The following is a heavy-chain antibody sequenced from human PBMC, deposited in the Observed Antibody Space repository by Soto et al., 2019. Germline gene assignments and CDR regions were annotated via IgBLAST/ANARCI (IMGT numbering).Heavy chain of an antibody. V-gene: IGHV3-7*01. D-gene: IGHD3-3*01. Sequence: LILSCGASGFSFSGYWMSWFRQAPVKGLECVANTKQDGSEKYYVDSVKGRFTISRDNAKNSLYLQMNSLRAEDTAVYYCARVLSGTRPEDYDFWSGYLPPYYGMDVWGHGTTVTVSS. CDR2: TKQDGSEK. J-gene: IGHJ6*01. CDR1: GFSFSGYW. CDR3: ARVLSGTRPEDYDFWSGYLPPYYGMDV.